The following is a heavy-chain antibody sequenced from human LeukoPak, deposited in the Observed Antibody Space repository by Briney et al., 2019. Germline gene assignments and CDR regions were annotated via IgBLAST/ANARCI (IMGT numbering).Heavy chain of an antibody. CDR3: AKPFPQWGSWYGGEYFDY. CDR2: IRYDGSNK. Sequence: GGSLRLSCAASGFTFSSYGMHWVRQAPGKGLEWVAFIRYDGSNKYYADSVKGRFTISRDNSKNTLYLQMNSLRAEDTAVYYCAKPFPQWGSWYGGEYFDYWGQGTLVTVSS. V-gene: IGHV3-30*02. CDR1: GFTFSSYG. J-gene: IGHJ4*02. D-gene: IGHD6-13*01.